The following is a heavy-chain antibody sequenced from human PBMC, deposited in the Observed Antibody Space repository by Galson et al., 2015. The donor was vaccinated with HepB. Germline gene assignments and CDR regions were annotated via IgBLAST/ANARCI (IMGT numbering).Heavy chain of an antibody. CDR3: TRDQYSGSYWAGAFDI. D-gene: IGHD1-26*01. V-gene: IGHV3-49*03. CDR1: GFTFGDYA. J-gene: IGHJ3*02. Sequence: SLRLSCAASGFTFGDYAMSWFRQAPGKGLEWVGFIRSKAYGGTTEYAASVKGRFTISRDDSKSIAYLQMNSLKTEDTAVYYCTRDQYSGSYWAGAFDIWGQGTMVTVSS. CDR2: IRSKAYGGTT.